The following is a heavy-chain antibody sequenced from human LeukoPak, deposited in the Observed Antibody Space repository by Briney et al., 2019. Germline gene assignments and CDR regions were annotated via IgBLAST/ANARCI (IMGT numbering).Heavy chain of an antibody. V-gene: IGHV1-2*02. CDR3: ARDVGPWQPYNWFDP. J-gene: IGHJ5*02. CDR1: GYTFTDYY. Sequence: GASVNVSCKASGYTFTDYYIHWVRQAPGQGLEWMGWINPNSGGTNYEHKFQGRVTMTRDKSISTACMELSRLRSDDTAVYYCARDVGPWQPYNWFDPWGQGTLVTVSS. CDR2: INPNSGGT. D-gene: IGHD6-13*01.